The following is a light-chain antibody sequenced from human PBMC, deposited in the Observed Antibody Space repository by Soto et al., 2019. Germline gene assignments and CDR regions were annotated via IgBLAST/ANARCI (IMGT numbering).Light chain of an antibody. Sequence: EIVLTQSPGTLSLSPGERATLSCRASQRVSSSYLAWYQQKTGQAPRLLIYGASSRATGIPDRFSGSGSGTDFTLTISRLEPEDFAVYYCQQYGRSPLTFGGGTKVEIK. V-gene: IGKV3-20*01. CDR2: GAS. CDR1: QRVSSSY. CDR3: QQYGRSPLT. J-gene: IGKJ4*01.